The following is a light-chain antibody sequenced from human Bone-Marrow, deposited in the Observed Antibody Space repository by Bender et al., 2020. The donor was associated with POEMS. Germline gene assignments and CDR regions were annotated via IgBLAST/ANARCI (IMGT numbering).Light chain of an antibody. CDR1: SSDLSGYNY. Sequence: QSALTQPASVSGSPGQSITITCTGASSDLSGYNYVSWYQQHPGKAPKLMIYDVSNRPSGVPDRFSGSKSGTSASLAITGLQAEDEGDYYCQSYDNSLGGWVFGGGTKLTVL. CDR2: DVS. V-gene: IGLV2-14*03. J-gene: IGLJ3*02. CDR3: QSYDNSLGGWV.